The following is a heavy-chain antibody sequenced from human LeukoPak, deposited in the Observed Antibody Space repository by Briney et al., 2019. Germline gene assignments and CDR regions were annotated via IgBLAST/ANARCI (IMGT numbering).Heavy chain of an antibody. CDR2: IWYDGSNK. J-gene: IGHJ4*02. CDR1: GITFRSYG. CDR3: ATDRATQYFDY. Sequence: PGGSLRLSCAASGITFRSYGMHWVRQAPGKGLEWVAFIWYDGSNKYYADSVKGRFTISRDNSRNTLFLQMNSLRAEDTAVYYYATDRATQYFDYWGQGTLVSVSS. V-gene: IGHV3-30*02. D-gene: IGHD2-15*01.